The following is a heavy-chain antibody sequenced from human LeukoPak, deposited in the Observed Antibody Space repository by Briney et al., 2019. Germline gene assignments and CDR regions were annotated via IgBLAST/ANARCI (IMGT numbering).Heavy chain of an antibody. J-gene: IGHJ3*02. CDR2: IYYSGST. V-gene: IGHV4-31*03. D-gene: IGHD3-22*01. Sequence: SQTLSLTCTVSGGSIFSGGYYWSWIRQHPGKGLEWIGYIYYSGSTYYNPSLKSRVTISVDTSKNQLSLKLSSVTAADTAVYYCARGNGSSGYYRDTPDIWGQGTMVTVSS. CDR1: GGSIFSGGYY. CDR3: ARGNGSSGYYRDTPDI.